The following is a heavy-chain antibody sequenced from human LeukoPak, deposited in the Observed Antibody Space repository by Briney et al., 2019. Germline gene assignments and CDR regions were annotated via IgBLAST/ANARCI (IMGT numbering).Heavy chain of an antibody. Sequence: GGSLRLSCAASGFTFSSYAMPWVRQAPGKGLEWVAVISYDGSNKYYADSVKGRFTISRDNSKNTLYLQMNSLRAEDTAVYCCARDHLVSSGATSGLYWGQGTLITVPS. CDR3: ARDHLVSSGATSGLY. D-gene: IGHD1-26*01. V-gene: IGHV3-30-3*01. CDR1: GFTFSSYA. J-gene: IGHJ4*02. CDR2: ISYDGSNK.